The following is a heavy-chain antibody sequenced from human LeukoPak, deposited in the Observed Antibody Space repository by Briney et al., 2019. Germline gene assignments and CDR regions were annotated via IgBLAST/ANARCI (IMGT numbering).Heavy chain of an antibody. V-gene: IGHV4-34*01. CDR1: GGSFSGYY. CDR2: INHSGST. D-gene: IGHD4-4*01. CDR3: ARGLNTTVTTHYFDY. Sequence: SETLSLTCAVYGGSFSGYYWSWIRQPPGKGLEWIGEINHSGSTNYNPSLKSRVTISVDTSKNQFSLKLSSVTAADTAVYYCARGLNTTVTTHYFDYWGQGTLVTVSS. J-gene: IGHJ4*02.